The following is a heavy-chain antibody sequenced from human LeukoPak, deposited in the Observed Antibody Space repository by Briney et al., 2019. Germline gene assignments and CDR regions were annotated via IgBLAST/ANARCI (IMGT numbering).Heavy chain of an antibody. V-gene: IGHV4-59*12. J-gene: IGHJ4*02. D-gene: IGHD1-26*01. Sequence: PSETLSLTCTVSGGSISSYYWSWIRQPPGKGLEWIGYIYYSGSTNYNPSLKSRVTISVDTSKNQFSLKLSSVTAADTAVYYCAKEENSGSCRDWGQGTLVTVSS. CDR1: GGSISSYY. CDR2: IYYSGST. CDR3: AKEENSGSCRD.